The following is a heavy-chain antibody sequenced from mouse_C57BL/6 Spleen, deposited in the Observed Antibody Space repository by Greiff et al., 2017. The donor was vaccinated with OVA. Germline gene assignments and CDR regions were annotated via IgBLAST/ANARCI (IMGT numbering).Heavy chain of an antibody. Sequence: VQLQQSGAELMKPGASVKLSCKATGYTFTGYWIECVKPRPGHGLEWIGEILPGSGSTNYNEKFKGKATFTADPSSNTAYMQLSSLTTEDSAIDYSARSGELVAYWGQGTLVTVSA. V-gene: IGHV1-9*01. CDR2: ILPGSGST. D-gene: IGHD3-1*01. J-gene: IGHJ3*01. CDR1: GYTFTGYW. CDR3: ARSGELVAY.